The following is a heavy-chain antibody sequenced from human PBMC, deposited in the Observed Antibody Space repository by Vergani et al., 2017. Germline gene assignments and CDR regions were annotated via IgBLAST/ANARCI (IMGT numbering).Heavy chain of an antibody. CDR2: ISAYNGNT. D-gene: IGHD6-6*01. CDR3: ARTPAIAARRTWYYFDY. J-gene: IGHJ4*02. CDR1: GGTFSSYA. V-gene: IGHV1-18*01. Sequence: QVQLVQSGAEVKKPGSSVKVSCKASGGTFSSYAISWVRQAPGQGLEWMGWISAYNGNTNYAQKLQGRVTMTTDTSTSTAYMELRSLRSDDTAVYYCARTPAIAARRTWYYFDYWGQGTLVTVSS.